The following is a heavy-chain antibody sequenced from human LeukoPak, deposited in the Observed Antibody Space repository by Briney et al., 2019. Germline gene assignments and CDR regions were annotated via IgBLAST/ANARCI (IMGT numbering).Heavy chain of an antibody. V-gene: IGHV4-59*01. CDR1: GGSISSYY. J-gene: IGHJ5*02. D-gene: IGHD2-2*01. CDR3: ARRMEVPNNGFDP. Sequence: SETLSLTCTVSGGSISSYYWSWIRQHPGRGLVWIGYIYYSGSTNYNPSLKSRVTISVDTSKNQFSLMLSSVTAAATAVYYCARRMEVPNNGFDPWGQGTLVTVSS. CDR2: IYYSGST.